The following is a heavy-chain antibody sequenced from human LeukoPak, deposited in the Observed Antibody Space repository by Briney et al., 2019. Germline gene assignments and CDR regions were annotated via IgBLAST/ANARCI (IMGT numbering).Heavy chain of an antibody. CDR2: ISFDGSIT. D-gene: IGHD3-10*01. Sequence: GGSLRLSCAASGFSFSYYGMHWVRQAPGKGLEWVSFISFDGSITYNADSVKGRLTISRDNSKNTVYLQMNSLRAEDTAVFYCARGRFAELMDYWGQGTLVTVSS. J-gene: IGHJ4*02. CDR3: ARGRFAELMDY. V-gene: IGHV3-30*03. CDR1: GFSFSYYG.